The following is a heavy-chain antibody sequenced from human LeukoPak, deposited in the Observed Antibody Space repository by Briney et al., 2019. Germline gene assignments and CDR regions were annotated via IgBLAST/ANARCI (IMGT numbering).Heavy chain of an antibody. CDR2: IWYDGSNK. Sequence: GGSLRLSCAASGFKFSTYGIHWVRQAPGKGLEWVGVIWYDGSNKIYAESVRGRFAISRDNSKNTLYLQMNSLRAEDTAVYYCARDRSWGSQCYFDYWGQGTLVTVSS. CDR1: GFKFSTYG. J-gene: IGHJ4*02. CDR3: ARDRSWGSQCYFDY. V-gene: IGHV3-33*01. D-gene: IGHD7-27*01.